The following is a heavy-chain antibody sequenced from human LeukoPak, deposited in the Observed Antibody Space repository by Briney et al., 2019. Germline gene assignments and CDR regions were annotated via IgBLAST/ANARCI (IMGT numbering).Heavy chain of an antibody. V-gene: IGHV1-2*02. CDR1: GYTFPGHH. Sequence: ASVKVSCKASGYTFPGHHIHWVRQAPGQGLESMGWINPKNGGTNYAQKFQGRVTMTRDTSINTAFMELSRLNSDDTAVYFCARDGYGGNSFDYWGQGTLVTVSS. CDR3: ARDGYGGNSFDY. CDR2: INPKNGGT. D-gene: IGHD4-23*01. J-gene: IGHJ4*02.